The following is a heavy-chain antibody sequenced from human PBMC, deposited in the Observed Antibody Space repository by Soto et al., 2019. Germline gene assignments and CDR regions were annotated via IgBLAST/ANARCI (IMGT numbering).Heavy chain of an antibody. J-gene: IGHJ4*02. CDR1: GYTFTSYG. Sequence: GASVKVSCKASGYTFTSYGISWVRQAPGQGLEWMGWISAYNGNTNYAQKLQGRVTMTTDTSTSTAYMELRSLRSDDTAVYYCARALYDILTGYQYYFDYWGQGTLVTVSS. CDR2: ISAYNGNT. V-gene: IGHV1-18*01. D-gene: IGHD3-9*01. CDR3: ARALYDILTGYQYYFDY.